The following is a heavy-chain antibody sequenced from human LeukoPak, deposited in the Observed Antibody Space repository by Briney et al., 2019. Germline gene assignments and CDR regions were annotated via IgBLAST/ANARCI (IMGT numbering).Heavy chain of an antibody. CDR1: GGSFSGYY. CDR3: ASLALYYYDSSGSPGDY. Sequence: PSETLSLTCAVYGGSFSGYYWSWIRQPPGKGLEWIGEINHSGSTNYNPSLKSRVTISVDTSKNQFSLKLSSVTAADTAVYYCASLALYYYDSSGSPGDYWGQGTLVTVSS. J-gene: IGHJ4*02. V-gene: IGHV4-34*01. CDR2: INHSGST. D-gene: IGHD3-22*01.